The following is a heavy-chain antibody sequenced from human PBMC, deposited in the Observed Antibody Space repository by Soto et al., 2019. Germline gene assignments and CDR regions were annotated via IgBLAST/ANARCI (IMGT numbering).Heavy chain of an antibody. CDR3: ARVPRHCTNGVCPLDY. J-gene: IGHJ4*02. CDR1: GGTFSSYT. Sequence: GASVKVSCKASGGTFSSYTISWVRQAPGQGLEWMGRIIPILVIANYAQKFQGRVTITADKSTSTAYMELSSLRSEDTALYYCARVPRHCTNGVCPLDYWGQGTLVTVSS. D-gene: IGHD2-8*01. V-gene: IGHV1-69*02. CDR2: IIPILVIA.